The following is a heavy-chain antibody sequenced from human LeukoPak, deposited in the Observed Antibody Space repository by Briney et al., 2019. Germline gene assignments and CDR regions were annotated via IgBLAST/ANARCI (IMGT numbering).Heavy chain of an antibody. Sequence: PGGSLRLSCAASGFTVSSNYMSWVRQAPGKGLEWIGEINHSGSTNYNPSLKSRVTISVDTSKNQFSLKLSSVTAADTAVYYCARGYLGPTYYYDSSGYYPFDYWGQGTLVTVSS. CDR1: GFTVSSNY. J-gene: IGHJ4*02. D-gene: IGHD3-22*01. V-gene: IGHV4-34*01. CDR2: INHSGST. CDR3: ARGYLGPTYYYDSSGYYPFDY.